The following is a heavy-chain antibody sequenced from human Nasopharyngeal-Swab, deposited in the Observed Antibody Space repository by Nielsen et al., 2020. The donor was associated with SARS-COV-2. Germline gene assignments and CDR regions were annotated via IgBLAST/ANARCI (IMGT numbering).Heavy chain of an antibody. V-gene: IGHV4-39*01. Sequence: SETLSLTCPLSVGAISVSTYYWGLSLQSPGQGLEWIAHIYYTGNTYYNPSLMSRSTISVDTSRSQFSLTLTSMTAADRGVYYCARTKTERPNFDSWGQGILVTVSS. CDR2: IYYTGNT. J-gene: IGHJ4*02. CDR1: VGAISVSTYY. CDR3: ARTKTERPNFDS. D-gene: IGHD2-8*01.